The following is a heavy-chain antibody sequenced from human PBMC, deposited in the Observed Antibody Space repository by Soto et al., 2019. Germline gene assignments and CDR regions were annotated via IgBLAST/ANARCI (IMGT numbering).Heavy chain of an antibody. CDR2: IWYDGSNK. Sequence: PVGSLRLSCAASGFTFSSYGMHWVRQAPGKGLEWVAVIWYDGSNKYYADSVKGRFTISRDNSKNTLYLQMNSLRAEDTAVYYCARDAGGCSSTSCYRRSWYFDLWGRGTLVTVSS. CDR3: ARDAGGCSSTSCYRRSWYFDL. CDR1: GFTFSSYG. D-gene: IGHD2-2*01. J-gene: IGHJ2*01. V-gene: IGHV3-33*08.